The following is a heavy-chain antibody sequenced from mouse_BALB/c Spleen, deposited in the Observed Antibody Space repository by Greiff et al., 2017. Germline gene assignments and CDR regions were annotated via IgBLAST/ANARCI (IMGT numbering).Heavy chain of an antibody. V-gene: IGHV12-3*02. Sequence: QVQLKESGPGLVKPSQSLFLACSITGFPITSGYYWIWIRQSPGKPLEWMGYITHSGETFYNPSLQSPISITRETSKNQFFLQLNSVTTEDTAMYYCAGDNYYYGSRDYAMDYWGQGTSVTVSS. D-gene: IGHD1-1*01. CDR1: GFPITSGYY. CDR2: ITHSGET. CDR3: AGDNYYYGSRDYAMDY. J-gene: IGHJ4*01.